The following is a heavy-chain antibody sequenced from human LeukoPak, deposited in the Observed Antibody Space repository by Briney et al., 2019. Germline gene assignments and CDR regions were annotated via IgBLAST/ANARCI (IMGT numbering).Heavy chain of an antibody. V-gene: IGHV1-3*01. CDR3: AMGGYCSSTSCYLGPWFDP. D-gene: IGHD2-2*01. Sequence: GASVTVSCTASGGTFSSYAISWVRQAPGQRLEWMGWINAGNGNTKYSQKFQGRVTITRDTSASTAYMELSSLRSEDTAVYYCAMGGYCSSTSCYLGPWFDPWGQGTLVTVSS. CDR2: INAGNGNT. CDR1: GGTFSSYA. J-gene: IGHJ5*02.